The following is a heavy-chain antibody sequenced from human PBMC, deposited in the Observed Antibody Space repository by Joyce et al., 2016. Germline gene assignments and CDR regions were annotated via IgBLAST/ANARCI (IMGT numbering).Heavy chain of an antibody. J-gene: IGHJ6*02. CDR1: GFTFSTSS. Sequence: EVQLVESGGGLVKPGGSLRISCAASGFTFSTSSMSWFRRAPWKGLEWVSAISSDSTYIFYADSVKGRFTVSRDNAKNSLYLQMNSLRAEDTAVFFCARGGIVYDYSMDLWGQGTTVTVSS. V-gene: IGHV3-21*02. CDR2: ISSDSTYI. CDR3: ARGGIVYDYSMDL. D-gene: IGHD3-22*01.